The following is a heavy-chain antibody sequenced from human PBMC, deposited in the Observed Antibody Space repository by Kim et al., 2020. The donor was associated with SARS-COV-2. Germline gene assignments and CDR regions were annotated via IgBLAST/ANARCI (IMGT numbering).Heavy chain of an antibody. CDR1: GFTFSSYG. CDR3: AKGFGGVIPTPPFGY. CDR2: ISYDGSNK. D-gene: IGHD3-16*02. Sequence: GGSLRLSCAASGFTFSSYGMHWVRQAPGKGLEWVAVISYDGSNKYYADSVKGRFTISRDNSKNTLYLQMNSLRAEDTAVYYCAKGFGGVIPTPPFGYWGQGTLVTVSS. J-gene: IGHJ4*02. V-gene: IGHV3-30*18.